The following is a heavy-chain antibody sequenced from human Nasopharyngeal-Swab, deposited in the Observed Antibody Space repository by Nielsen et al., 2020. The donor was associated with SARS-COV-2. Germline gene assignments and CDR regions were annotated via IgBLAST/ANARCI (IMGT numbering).Heavy chain of an antibody. CDR2: ISGSGGST. J-gene: IGHJ4*02. CDR3: AKEAYGAVSGESYYYDSSGFGY. Sequence: GESLKISCAASGFTFSNNAMSWVRQAPGKGLEWVSAISGSGGSTYYADSVKGRFTISRDNSKNTLYLQMNSLRAEDTAVYYCAKEAYGAVSGESYYYDSSGFGYWGQGTLVTVSS. V-gene: IGHV3-23*01. CDR1: GFTFSNNA. D-gene: IGHD3-22*01.